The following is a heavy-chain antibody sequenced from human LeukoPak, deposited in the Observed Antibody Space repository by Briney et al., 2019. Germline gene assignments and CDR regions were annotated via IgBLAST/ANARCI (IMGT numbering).Heavy chain of an antibody. CDR1: RFTFSSYG. Sequence: GGSLRLSCAASRFTFSSYGMHWVRQAPGKGLEWVAYIQYDGSNEQYADSVKGRFSISRDSSKNILYLQMNSLRAEDTALYYCARVYLSQQLVPGLDYWGQGTLVTVSS. CDR2: IQYDGSNE. V-gene: IGHV3-30*02. CDR3: ARVYLSQQLVPGLDY. D-gene: IGHD6-13*01. J-gene: IGHJ4*02.